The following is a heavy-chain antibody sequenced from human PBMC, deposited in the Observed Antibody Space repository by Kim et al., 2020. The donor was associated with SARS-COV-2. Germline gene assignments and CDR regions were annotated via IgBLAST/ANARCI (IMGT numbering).Heavy chain of an antibody. V-gene: IGHV4-34*01. J-gene: IGHJ5*02. Sequence: SETLSLTCAVYGGSFSGYYWSWIRQPPGKGLEWIGEINHSGSTNYNPSLKSRVTISVDTSKNQFSLKLSSVTAADTAVYYCARGLPWGLLWFGELLQPTTNWFDPWGQGTLVTVSS. CDR2: INHSGST. CDR3: ARGLPWGLLWFGELLQPTTNWFDP. D-gene: IGHD3-10*01. CDR1: GGSFSGYY.